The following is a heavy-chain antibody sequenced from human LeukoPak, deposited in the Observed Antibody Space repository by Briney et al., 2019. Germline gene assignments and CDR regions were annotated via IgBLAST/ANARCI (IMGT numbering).Heavy chain of an antibody. CDR2: ISSSSSYI. Sequence: GGSLRLSCAASGFTFSSYSMNWVRQAPGKGLEWVSSISSSSSYIYYADSVKGRLTISRDNAKNSLYLQMNSLRAEDTAVYYCAKGRNGEPHDYWGQGTLVTVSS. CDR1: GFTFSSYS. J-gene: IGHJ4*02. D-gene: IGHD1-14*01. V-gene: IGHV3-21*01. CDR3: AKGRNGEPHDY.